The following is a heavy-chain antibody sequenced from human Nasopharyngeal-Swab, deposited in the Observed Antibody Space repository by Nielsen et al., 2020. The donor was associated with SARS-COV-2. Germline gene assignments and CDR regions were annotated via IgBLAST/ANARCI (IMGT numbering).Heavy chain of an antibody. V-gene: IGHV4-34*01. CDR3: ARAGDIRYYYYGMDV. CDR2: INHSGST. Sequence: SRQCPGKGLEWIGEINHSGSTNYNPSLKSRVTISVDTSKNQFSLKLSSVTAADTAVYYCARAGDIRYYYYGMDVWGQGTTVTVSS. D-gene: IGHD2-21*01. J-gene: IGHJ6*02.